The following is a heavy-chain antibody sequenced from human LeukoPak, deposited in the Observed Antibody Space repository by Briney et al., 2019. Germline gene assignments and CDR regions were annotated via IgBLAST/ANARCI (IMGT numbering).Heavy chain of an antibody. CDR2: IYYSGST. CDR1: GGSISSYY. D-gene: IGHD2-15*01. CDR3: AREDLEGVVAAIHY. Sequence: KPSETLSLTCTVSGGSISSYYWSWIRQPPGKGLEWIGYIYYSGSTNYNPSLKSRVTISVDTSKNQFSLKLSSVTAADTAVYYCAREDLEGVVAAIHYWGQGTLVTVSS. V-gene: IGHV4-59*12. J-gene: IGHJ4*02.